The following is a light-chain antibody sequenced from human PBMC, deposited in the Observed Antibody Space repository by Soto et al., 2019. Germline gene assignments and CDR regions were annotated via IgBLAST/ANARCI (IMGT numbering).Light chain of an antibody. CDR2: VAS. V-gene: IGKV3-20*01. Sequence: IVLTQSAGTLSLCPGERATLSCRASQSVSSSYLDWYQPKPGQAPRLRIYVASSRATGIPDRFSVSGSGTDFTLTISRLEPEDFAVYYCHQDDSSPLTFGGGTKVEIK. CDR1: QSVSSSY. J-gene: IGKJ4*01. CDR3: HQDDSSPLT.